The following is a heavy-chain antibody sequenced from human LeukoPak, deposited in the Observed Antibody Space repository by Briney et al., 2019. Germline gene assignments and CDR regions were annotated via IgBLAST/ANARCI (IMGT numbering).Heavy chain of an antibody. V-gene: IGHV3-33*01. CDR1: GFTFSSYG. D-gene: IGHD2-15*01. CDR2: IWYDGSNK. Sequence: GRSLRLSCAVSGFTFSSYGTHWVRQPPGKGLEWVAFIWYDGSNKYYADSVKGRFTISRDNSKNTLYLQMNSLRAEDTAVYYCARDGFGSWHTGNTTFGMEVWGKGNPGHRLL. CDR3: ARDGFGSWHTGNTTFGMEV. J-gene: IGHJ6*04.